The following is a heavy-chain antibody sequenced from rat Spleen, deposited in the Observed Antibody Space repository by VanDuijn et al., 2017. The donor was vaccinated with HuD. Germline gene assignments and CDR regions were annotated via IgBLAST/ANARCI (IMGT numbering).Heavy chain of an antibody. CDR1: GLSLTSYH. D-gene: IGHD1-6*01. CDR3: TGGQYTTDYYYEDWFAN. CDR2: ISSVGIT. J-gene: IGHJ3*01. V-gene: IGHV2S12*01. Sequence: QVQLKESGPGLAQPSQTLSLTCTVSGLSLTSYHVSWVRQPPGKGLEWIAAISSVGITYYNSALKSRLSISRDTSKSQVFLKMNSLQTEDTAIYFCTGGQYTTDYYYEDWFANWGQGTLVTVSS.